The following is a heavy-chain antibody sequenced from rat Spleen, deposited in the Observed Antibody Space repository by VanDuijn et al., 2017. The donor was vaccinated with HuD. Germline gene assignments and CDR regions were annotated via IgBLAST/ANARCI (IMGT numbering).Heavy chain of an antibody. J-gene: IGHJ3*01. CDR3: AKEGGGYTFAY. Sequence: EVQLVESGGGLVQPGRSLKLSCAASGFTFSNYDMAWVRQAPTKGLEWVASISPSGASTHYRDSVKGRFTISRHNTQNTLSLRMNSVRYEDTATYYCAKEGGGYTFAYWGQGTLVTVSS. CDR1: GFTFSNYD. CDR2: ISPSGAST. V-gene: IGHV5S13*01. D-gene: IGHD1-11*01.